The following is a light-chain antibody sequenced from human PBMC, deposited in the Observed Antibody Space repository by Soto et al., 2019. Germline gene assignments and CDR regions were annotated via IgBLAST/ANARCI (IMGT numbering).Light chain of an antibody. CDR3: SSYVTGGSYV. J-gene: IGLJ1*01. V-gene: IGLV2-14*01. CDR1: GRDIGGHNA. CDR2: DVM. Sequence: QSWLTQPASLSGPPGPPIPISSPGTGRDIGGHNAVSWYQQYSGEAPRLLIYDVMSRAAGVSNRFSASKSGNTASLTISGLQAEDEADYYCSSYVTGGSYVLGPGTKVTVL.